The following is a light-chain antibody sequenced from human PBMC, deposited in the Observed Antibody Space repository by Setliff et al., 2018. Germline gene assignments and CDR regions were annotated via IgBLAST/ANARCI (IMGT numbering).Light chain of an antibody. CDR3: CSYAGNYLNWV. CDR1: SSDVGGYNY. J-gene: IGLJ3*02. CDR2: DVD. V-gene: IGLV2-11*01. Sequence: SVLTQPRSVSGSPGQSVTISCTGTSSDVGGYNYVSWYQQHPGKAPKLMIYDVDKRPSGVPDRFSGSKSGNTASLTISGLQAEDEADYYCCSYAGNYLNWVFGGGTKVTVL.